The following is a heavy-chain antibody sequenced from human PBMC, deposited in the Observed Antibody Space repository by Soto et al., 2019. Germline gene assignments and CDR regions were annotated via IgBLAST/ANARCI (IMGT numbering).Heavy chain of an antibody. Sequence: GGSLRLSCAASGFTFSTYAMTWVRQAPGKGLEWVSYISSGSSTIYYADSVKGRFTISRDHAKNSLYLQMDSLRAEDTAVYYATRSAYMDVWGTGTTVTVSS. CDR3: TRSAYMDV. J-gene: IGHJ6*03. V-gene: IGHV3-48*01. D-gene: IGHD2-2*01. CDR1: GFTFSTYA. CDR2: ISSGSSTI.